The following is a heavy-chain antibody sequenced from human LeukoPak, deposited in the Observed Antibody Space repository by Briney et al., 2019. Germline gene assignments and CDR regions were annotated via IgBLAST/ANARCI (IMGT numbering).Heavy chain of an antibody. J-gene: IGHJ4*02. Sequence: GGSLRLSCAASGFTFSSYAMSWVRQAPGKGLEWVSGISGSGGSTYYADSVKGRFTISRDNSKNTLYLQMNSLRAENTAVYYCAKGGSGWLFDYWGQGTLVTVSS. CDR2: ISGSGGST. V-gene: IGHV3-23*01. D-gene: IGHD6-19*01. CDR1: GFTFSSYA. CDR3: AKGGSGWLFDY.